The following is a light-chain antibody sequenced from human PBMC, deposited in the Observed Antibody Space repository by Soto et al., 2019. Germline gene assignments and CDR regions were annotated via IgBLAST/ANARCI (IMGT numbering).Light chain of an antibody. Sequence: QSVLTQPPSVSGAPGQRVTISCTGSSSNIGAPYDVHWYQHLPGTAPKLLIFGDNNRPSGVPDRFSGSKSGTSASLAITRLQAEDEADYYCAARDDSLSGHWVFGGGTKLTVL. J-gene: IGLJ3*02. CDR3: AARDDSLSGHWV. V-gene: IGLV1-40*01. CDR1: SSNIGAPYD. CDR2: GDN.